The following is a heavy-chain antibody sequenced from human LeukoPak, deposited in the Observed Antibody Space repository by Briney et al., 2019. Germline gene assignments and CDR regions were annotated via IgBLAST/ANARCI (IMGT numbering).Heavy chain of an antibody. CDR1: GYTCTSYY. J-gene: IGHJ4*02. V-gene: IGHV1-46*01. D-gene: IGHD5-24*01. Sequence: ASVKVSCKASGYTCTSYYMHWVRQAPGQGLEWMGIINPSGGSTSYAQKFQGRVTMTRDTSTSTVYMELSSLRSEDTAVYYCAGPNLERWLQPSHFDYWGQGTLVTVSS. CDR2: INPSGGST. CDR3: AGPNLERWLQPSHFDY.